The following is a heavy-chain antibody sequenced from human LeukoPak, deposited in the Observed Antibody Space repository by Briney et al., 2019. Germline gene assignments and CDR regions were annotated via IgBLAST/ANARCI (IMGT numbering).Heavy chain of an antibody. CDR1: GFTFSTFE. V-gene: IGHV3-48*03. J-gene: IGHJ4*02. D-gene: IGHD4-11*01. CDR3: ASRGTTVIPDY. Sequence: GGSLRLSCAASGFTFSTFEMNWVRQAPGKGPEWISYISISGSTISYADSVKGRFTISRDNAKNSLYLQMNSLRAEDTAVYYCASRGTTVIPDYWGQGTLVTVAS. CDR2: ISISGSTI.